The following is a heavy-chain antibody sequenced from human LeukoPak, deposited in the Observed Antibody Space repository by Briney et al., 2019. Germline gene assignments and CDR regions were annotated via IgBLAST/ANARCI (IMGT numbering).Heavy chain of an antibody. CDR2: IAYDGSNQ. CDR3: AKEKAIGTINYGLDV. CDR1: GFIFDTYG. J-gene: IGHJ6*02. D-gene: IGHD1-1*01. Sequence: GGSLRLSCAASGFIFDTYGMLWVRQAPGKGLEWVAVIAYDGSNQYHADSVKGRFTISRDKSKNTLYLQMNSLRGEDTAVYYCAKEKAIGTINYGLDVWGQGTTVTVSS. V-gene: IGHV3-30*18.